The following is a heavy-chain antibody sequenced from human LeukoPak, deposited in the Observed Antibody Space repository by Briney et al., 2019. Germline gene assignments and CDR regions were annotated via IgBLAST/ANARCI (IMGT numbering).Heavy chain of an antibody. CDR2: IYTSGIT. CDR1: GGSISSGSYS. Sequence: SETLSLTCTVSGGSISSGSYSWSWIRQPAGQGLEWVGRIYTSGITNYNPSLKSRVTISVDTSKNQFSLKLSSVTAADTAVYYCARENSYGYSGYFDYWGQGTLVTVSS. J-gene: IGHJ4*02. D-gene: IGHD5-18*01. V-gene: IGHV4-61*02. CDR3: ARENSYGYSGYFDY.